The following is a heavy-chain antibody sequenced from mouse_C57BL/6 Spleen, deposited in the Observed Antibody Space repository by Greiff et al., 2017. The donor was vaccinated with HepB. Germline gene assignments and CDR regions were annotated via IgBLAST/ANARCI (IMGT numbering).Heavy chain of an antibody. CDR1: GYTFTSYW. Sequence: VQLQQPGAELVRPGTSVKLSCMASGYTFTSYWMHWVKQRPGQGLEWIGVIDPSDSYTNYNQKFKGKATLTVDTSSSTAYMQLSSLTSEDSAVYYCARSYDYDVGWFAYWGQGTLVTVSA. CDR2: IDPSDSYT. V-gene: IGHV1-59*01. CDR3: ARSYDYDVGWFAY. J-gene: IGHJ3*01. D-gene: IGHD2-4*01.